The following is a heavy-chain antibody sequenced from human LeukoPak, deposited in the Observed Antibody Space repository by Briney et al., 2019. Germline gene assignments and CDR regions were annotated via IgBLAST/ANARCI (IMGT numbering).Heavy chain of an antibody. CDR1: GFTFSSYG. J-gene: IGHJ4*02. CDR3: AKSPVYSSGWYLDY. D-gene: IGHD6-19*01. Sequence: GGSLRLSCAASGFTFSSYGMHWVRQAPGEGLEWVAVIWYDGSNKYYADSVKGRFTISRDNSKNTLYLQMNSLRAEDTAVYYCAKSPVYSSGWYLDYWGQGTLVTVSS. V-gene: IGHV3-33*06. CDR2: IWYDGSNK.